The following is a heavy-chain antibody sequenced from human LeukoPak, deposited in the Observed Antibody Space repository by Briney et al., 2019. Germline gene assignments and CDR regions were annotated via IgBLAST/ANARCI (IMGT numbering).Heavy chain of an antibody. J-gene: IGHJ5*02. Sequence: GESLKISRKGSGYSFTSYWIGWVRQMPGKGLEWMGIIYPGDSDTRYSPSFQGQVTISADKSISTAYLQWSSLKASDTAMYYCARGTDGRYCSSTSCFNWFDPWGQGTLVTVSS. CDR3: ARGTDGRYCSSTSCFNWFDP. V-gene: IGHV5-51*01. CDR2: IYPGDSDT. D-gene: IGHD2-2*01. CDR1: GYSFTSYW.